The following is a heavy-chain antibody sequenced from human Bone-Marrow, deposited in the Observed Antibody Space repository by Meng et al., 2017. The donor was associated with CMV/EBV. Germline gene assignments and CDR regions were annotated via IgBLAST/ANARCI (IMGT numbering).Heavy chain of an antibody. Sequence: GGSLRLSCAASGFTFSSYWMHWVRQAPGKGLVWVSRINSDGSSTSYADSVKGRFTISRDNAKNTLYLQMNSLRAEDTAVYYCARGPRRTAARPDSNPNPMNVWGKGTTVTVSS. J-gene: IGHJ6*04. CDR2: INSDGSST. V-gene: IGHV3-74*01. CDR1: GFTFSSYW. D-gene: IGHD6-6*01. CDR3: ARGPRRTAARPDSNPNPMNV.